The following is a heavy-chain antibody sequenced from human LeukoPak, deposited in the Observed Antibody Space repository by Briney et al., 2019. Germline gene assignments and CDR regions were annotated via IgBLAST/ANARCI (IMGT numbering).Heavy chain of an antibody. J-gene: IGHJ6*04. Sequence: GGSLRLSCAGSGFTFSSYAMSWVRQAPGKGLEWVSYISSSGSTIYYAGSVKGRFTISRDNAKNSLYLQMNSLRAEDTAVYYCAELGITMIGGVWGKGTTVTISS. CDR3: AELGITMIGGV. CDR1: GFTFSSYA. D-gene: IGHD3-10*02. CDR2: ISSSGSTI. V-gene: IGHV3-48*03.